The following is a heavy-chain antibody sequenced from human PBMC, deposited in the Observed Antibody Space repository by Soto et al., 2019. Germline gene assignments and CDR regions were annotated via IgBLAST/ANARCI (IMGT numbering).Heavy chain of an antibody. J-gene: IGHJ6*02. CDR3: ARQSCSSTSCYLGGMDV. CDR2: IYPGDSDT. CDR1: GYSFTSYW. Sequence: HGESLKISCKGSGYSFTSYWIGWVRQMPGKGLEWMGIIYPGDSDTRYSPSFQGQVTISADKSISTAYLQWSSLKASDTAMYYCARQSCSSTSCYLGGMDVWGQGTTVTASS. V-gene: IGHV5-51*01. D-gene: IGHD2-2*01.